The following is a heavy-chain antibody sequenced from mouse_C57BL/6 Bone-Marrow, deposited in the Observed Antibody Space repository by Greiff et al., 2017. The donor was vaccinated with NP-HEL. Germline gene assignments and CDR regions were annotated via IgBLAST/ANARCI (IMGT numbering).Heavy chain of an antibody. Sequence: EVKLVESVAELVRPGASVKLSCTASGFNIKNTYMHWVKQRPEQGLEWIGRIDPANGNTKYAPKFQGKATITADTYSNTAYLQLSSLTSEDTAIYYCASSYYYGSSYYAMDYWGQGTSVTGSS. J-gene: IGHJ4*01. D-gene: IGHD1-1*01. CDR2: IDPANGNT. V-gene: IGHV14-3*01. CDR3: ASSYYYGSSYYAMDY. CDR1: GFNIKNTY.